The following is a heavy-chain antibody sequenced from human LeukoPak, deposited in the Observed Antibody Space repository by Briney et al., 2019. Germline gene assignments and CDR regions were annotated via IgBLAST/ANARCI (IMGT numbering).Heavy chain of an antibody. D-gene: IGHD3-10*01. CDR2: IRSSSSTI. CDR1: GFTFSSYS. J-gene: IGHJ4*02. Sequence: GRSLRLXCAASGFTFSSYSMNWVRHAPGKGLEWVSYIRSSSSTIYYADSVKGRFTISRDNAKNSLYLQMYSLRAEDTAVYYCASIVTMVRGAIAGDYWGQGTLVTVSS. V-gene: IGHV3-48*01. CDR3: ASIVTMVRGAIAGDY.